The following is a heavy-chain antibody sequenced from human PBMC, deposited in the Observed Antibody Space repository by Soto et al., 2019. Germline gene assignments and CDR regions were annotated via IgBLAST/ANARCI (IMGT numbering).Heavy chain of an antibody. D-gene: IGHD6-13*01. CDR3: ARDGAAAALADDAFDI. V-gene: IGHV1-18*01. Sequence: QVQLVQSGAEVKKPGASVKVSCKASGYTFTSYGISWVRQAPGQGLEWMGWISAYNGNTNYEQKIRGRVTMTADTSTSTAYMELRSLRSDDTAVYYCARDGAAAALADDAFDIWGQGTMVTVSS. J-gene: IGHJ3*02. CDR1: GYTFTSYG. CDR2: ISAYNGNT.